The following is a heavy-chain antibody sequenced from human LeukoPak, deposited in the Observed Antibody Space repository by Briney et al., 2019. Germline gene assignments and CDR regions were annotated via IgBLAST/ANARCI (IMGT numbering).Heavy chain of an antibody. V-gene: IGHV3-30-3*01. CDR3: ARGALDTIFGVVIIYYFDY. Sequence: GGSLRLSCAASGFTFSSYAMHWVRQAPGKGLEWVAVISYDGSNKYYADSVKGRFTISRDNSKNTLYLQMNSLRAEDTAVYYCARGALDTIFGVVIIYYFDYWGQGTLVTVSS. CDR2: ISYDGSNK. J-gene: IGHJ4*02. D-gene: IGHD3-3*01. CDR1: GFTFSSYA.